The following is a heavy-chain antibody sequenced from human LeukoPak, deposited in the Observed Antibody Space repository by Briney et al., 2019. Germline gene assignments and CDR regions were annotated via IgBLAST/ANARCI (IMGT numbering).Heavy chain of an antibody. CDR3: ARGGIVVVPAAANWFDP. D-gene: IGHD2-2*01. Sequence: ASVKVSCKASGYTFTSYYMHWVRQAPGQGLEWMGIINPSGGSTSYAQKFQGRVTMTRDMSTSTVYMELSSPRSEDTAVYYCARGGIVVVPAAANWFDPWGQGTLVTVSS. V-gene: IGHV1-46*01. CDR1: GYTFTSYY. J-gene: IGHJ5*02. CDR2: INPSGGST.